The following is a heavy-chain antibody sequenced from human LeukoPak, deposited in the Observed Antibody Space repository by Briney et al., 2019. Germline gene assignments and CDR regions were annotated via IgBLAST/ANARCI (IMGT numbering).Heavy chain of an antibody. J-gene: IGHJ4*02. D-gene: IGHD5-12*01. Sequence: PGGSLRLSCAASGFTFSSYAMSWVRQAPGKGLEWVSAISGSGGSTYYADSVKGRFTISRDNSKNTLYLQMNSLRAEDTAVYYCAKEKNRARIVATSPVDWGQGTLVTVSS. V-gene: IGHV3-23*01. CDR3: AKEKNRARIVATSPVD. CDR1: GFTFSSYA. CDR2: ISGSGGST.